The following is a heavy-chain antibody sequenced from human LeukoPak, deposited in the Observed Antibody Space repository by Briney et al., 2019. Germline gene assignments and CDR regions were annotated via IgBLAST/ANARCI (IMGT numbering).Heavy chain of an antibody. Sequence: GRSLRLSCAASGFTFDDYAMHWVRQAPGKGLEWVSGISWNSGSIGYADSVKGRFTISRDNAKNSLYLQMTSLRAADTALYYCAKVADSYDSSGYWSWFDPWGQGTLVTVSS. J-gene: IGHJ5*02. CDR1: GFTFDDYA. CDR2: ISWNSGSI. CDR3: AKVADSYDSSGYWSWFDP. D-gene: IGHD3-22*01. V-gene: IGHV3-9*01.